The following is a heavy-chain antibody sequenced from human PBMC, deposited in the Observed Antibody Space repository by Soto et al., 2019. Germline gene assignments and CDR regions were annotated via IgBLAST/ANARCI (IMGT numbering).Heavy chain of an antibody. Sequence: QVQLVQSGAEVKKPGSSVKVSCKASGGTFSSYTISWVRQAPGQGLEWMGRIIPILGIANYAQKFQGSVTIXXDNSPSTAYMELSSLRSEDTAVYYCASPADDDAAYWGQGTLVTVSS. CDR1: GGTFSSYT. V-gene: IGHV1-69*02. CDR2: IIPILGIA. D-gene: IGHD1-1*01. CDR3: ASPADDDAAY. J-gene: IGHJ4*02.